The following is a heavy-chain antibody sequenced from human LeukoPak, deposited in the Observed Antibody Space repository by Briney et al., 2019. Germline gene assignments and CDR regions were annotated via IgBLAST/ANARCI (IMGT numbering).Heavy chain of an antibody. CDR2: IKQDGSEK. J-gene: IGHJ6*03. CDR3: ARDFYEWELLLYYYYYMDV. D-gene: IGHD1-26*01. Sequence: GSLRLSCVASGFTFSSYWMSWVRQAPGKGLEWVANIKQDGSEKYYVDSVKGRFTISRDNAKNSLYLQMNSLRAEDTAVYYCARDFYEWELLLYYYYYMDVWGKGTTVTVSS. CDR1: GFTFSSYW. V-gene: IGHV3-7*01.